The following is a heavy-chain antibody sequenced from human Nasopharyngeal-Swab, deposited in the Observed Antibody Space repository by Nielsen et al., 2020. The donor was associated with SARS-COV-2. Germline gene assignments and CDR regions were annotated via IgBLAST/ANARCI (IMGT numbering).Heavy chain of an antibody. Sequence: GGSLRLSCAASGFTFSSYSMNWVRQAPGKGLEWVSSIRSSSSYIYYADSVKGRFTIPRDNAKNSLYLQMNSLRAEDTAVYYCARVKWELLTVSFDIWGQGTMVTVSS. J-gene: IGHJ3*02. CDR3: ARVKWELLTVSFDI. V-gene: IGHV3-21*01. CDR2: IRSSSSYI. D-gene: IGHD1-26*01. CDR1: GFTFSSYS.